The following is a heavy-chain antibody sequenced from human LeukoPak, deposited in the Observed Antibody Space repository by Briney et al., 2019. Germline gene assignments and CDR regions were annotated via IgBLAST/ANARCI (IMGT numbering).Heavy chain of an antibody. V-gene: IGHV3-23*01. CDR3: AKDVDCSGGSCYPLSYFDY. D-gene: IGHD2-15*01. CDR2: ISGSGGST. Sequence: GGSLRLSCAASGFTFSSYAMSWVRQAPGKGLEWVSAISGSGGSTYYADSVKGRFTISRDNSKNTLYLQMNSLRAEDTAVYYCAKDVDCSGGSCYPLSYFDYWGQGTPVTVSS. CDR1: GFTFSSYA. J-gene: IGHJ4*02.